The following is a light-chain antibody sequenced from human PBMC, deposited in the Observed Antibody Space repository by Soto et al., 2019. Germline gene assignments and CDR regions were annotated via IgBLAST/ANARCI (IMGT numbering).Light chain of an antibody. J-gene: IGKJ4*01. CDR1: QSVSSSY. CDR3: QQYGSSPLT. Sequence: ELVLTQSPGTLSLSPGERATLSCRASQSVSSSYLTWYQQKPGQAPRLLIYGASSRATGIPDRFSGSGSGTDFTLTIRRLEPEDLAVYYCQQYGSSPLTFGGGTKVESK. V-gene: IGKV3-20*01. CDR2: GAS.